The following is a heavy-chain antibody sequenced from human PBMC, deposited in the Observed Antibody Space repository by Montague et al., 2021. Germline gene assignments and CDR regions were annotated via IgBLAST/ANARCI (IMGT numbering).Heavy chain of an antibody. D-gene: IGHD5-12*01. CDR2: ISSSSYI. CDR1: GFTFSSYN. CDR3: ARDVRGYDLGLHKFDY. Sequence: SLRLSCAASGFTFSSYNMNWVRQAPGKGLEWVSSISSSSYIYYADSVKGRFTISRDNAKNSLYLQMNSLRAEDTAVYYCARDVRGYDLGLHKFDYWGQGTLVTVSS. V-gene: IGHV3-21*01. J-gene: IGHJ4*02.